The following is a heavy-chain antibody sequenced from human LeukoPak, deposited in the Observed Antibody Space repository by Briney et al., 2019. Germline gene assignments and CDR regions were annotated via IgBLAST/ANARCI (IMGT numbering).Heavy chain of an antibody. D-gene: IGHD5-24*01. J-gene: IGHJ4*02. CDR1: GYTFTNYG. Sequence: ASVKVSCKASGYTFTNYGFSWVRQAPGQGLEWMGGIIPIFGTANYAQKFQGRVTITTDESTSTAYMELSSLRSEDTAVYYCARVEMATTTYFDYWGQGTLVTVSS. CDR3: ARVEMATTTYFDY. V-gene: IGHV1-69*05. CDR2: IIPIFGTA.